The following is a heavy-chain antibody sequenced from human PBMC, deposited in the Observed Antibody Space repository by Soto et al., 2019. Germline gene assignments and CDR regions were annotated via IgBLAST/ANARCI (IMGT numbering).Heavy chain of an antibody. CDR1: GFTFSNAW. Sequence: PGGSLRLSCAASGFTFSNAWMSWVRQAPGKGLEWVGRIKSKTDGGTTDYAAPVKGRFAISRDDSKNTLYLQMNSLKTEDTAVYYCTTEVTKYCSSTSCYDLGYYYYGMDVWGQGTTXTVSS. CDR3: TTEVTKYCSSTSCYDLGYYYYGMDV. CDR2: IKSKTDGGTT. J-gene: IGHJ6*02. D-gene: IGHD2-2*01. V-gene: IGHV3-15*01.